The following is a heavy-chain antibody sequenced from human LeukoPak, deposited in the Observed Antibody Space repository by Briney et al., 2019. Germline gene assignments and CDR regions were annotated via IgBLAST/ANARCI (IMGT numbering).Heavy chain of an antibody. D-gene: IGHD6-6*01. CDR2: IIPILGTT. CDR1: GGTFGSYT. CDR3: AREGSSSSQDY. J-gene: IGHJ4*02. V-gene: IGHV1-69*13. Sequence: ASVKVSCKASGGTFGSYTITWVRPAPGQGLEWMGGIIPILGTTHYAHKFQGRVTITADEFTSTTYMELSSLRFEDTAVYYCAREGSSSSQDYWGQGTLVTVSS.